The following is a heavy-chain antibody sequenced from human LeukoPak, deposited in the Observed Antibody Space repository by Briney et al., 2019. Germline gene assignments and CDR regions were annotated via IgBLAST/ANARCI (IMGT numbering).Heavy chain of an antibody. CDR2: ISSSSSTI. V-gene: IGHV3-48*04. J-gene: IGHJ4*02. CDR1: GFTFSSYS. CDR3: VRVIGLAGRPKNPDY. Sequence: GSLRLSCAASGFTFSSYSMNWVRQAPGKGLEWVSYISSSSSTIYYADSVKGRFTISRDNAKNSLFLQMDSLRAEDTAVYYCVRVIGLAGRPKNPDYWGQGTLVTVSS. D-gene: IGHD6-6*01.